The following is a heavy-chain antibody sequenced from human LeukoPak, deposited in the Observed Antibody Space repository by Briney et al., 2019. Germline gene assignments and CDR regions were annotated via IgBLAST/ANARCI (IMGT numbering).Heavy chain of an antibody. J-gene: IGHJ4*02. Sequence: GGSLRLSCAASGLTFYSYGMSWVRQAPGKGLEWVSGISGSGDTTYYADSVKGRFTISRDNSKNTLFLQMNSLRVEDTAVYYCAKGHSAHGTGFDCWGQGTLVAVSS. CDR1: GLTFYSYG. CDR3: AKGHSAHGTGFDC. CDR2: ISGSGDTT. D-gene: IGHD1-14*01. V-gene: IGHV3-23*01.